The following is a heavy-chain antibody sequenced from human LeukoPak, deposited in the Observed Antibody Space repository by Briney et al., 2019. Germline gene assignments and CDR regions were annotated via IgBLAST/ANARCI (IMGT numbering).Heavy chain of an antibody. D-gene: IGHD2-2*01. V-gene: IGHV3-23*01. J-gene: IGHJ5*02. Sequence: GGSLRLSCAASGFTFSSYAMSWVRQAPGKGLEWVSAISGSGGSTYYADSVKGRFTNSRDSSKNTLYLQMISLRAEDTAVYYCAKDLGYCSSTSCYNWFDPWGQGTLVTVSS. CDR2: ISGSGGST. CDR3: AKDLGYCSSTSCYNWFDP. CDR1: GFTFSSYA.